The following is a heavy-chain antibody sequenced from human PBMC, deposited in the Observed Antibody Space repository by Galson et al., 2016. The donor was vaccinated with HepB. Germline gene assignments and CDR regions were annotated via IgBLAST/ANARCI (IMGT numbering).Heavy chain of an antibody. CDR3: VKALGYMVRGVNFYY. CDR1: GFTFDDYA. D-gene: IGHD3-10*01. J-gene: IGHJ4*02. Sequence: SLRLSCAASGFTFDDYAMNWVRQAPGKGLEWVSGISWNSDTRAYADSVKGRFTISRDNAKNSLYLQMNSLGLEDTALYYCVKALGYMVRGVNFYYWGQETLVTVSS. V-gene: IGHV3-9*01. CDR2: ISWNSDTR.